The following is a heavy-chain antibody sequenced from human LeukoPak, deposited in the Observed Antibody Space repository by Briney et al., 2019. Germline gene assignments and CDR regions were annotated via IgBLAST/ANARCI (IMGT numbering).Heavy chain of an antibody. CDR2: INHSGST. CDR3: ATGHSTFDP. J-gene: IGHJ5*02. CDR1: GGSFSGYY. Sequence: PSETLSLTCAVYGGSFSGYYWSWIRQPPGKGLEWIGEINHSGSTNYNPSLKSRVTISVDTSKNQFSLKLSSVTAADTVVYYCATGHSTFDPWGQGTLVTVSS. V-gene: IGHV4-34*01.